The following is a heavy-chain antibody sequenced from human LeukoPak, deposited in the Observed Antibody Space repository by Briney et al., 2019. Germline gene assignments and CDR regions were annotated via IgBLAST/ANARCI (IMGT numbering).Heavy chain of an antibody. CDR3: ARGWSYSFGY. D-gene: IGHD1-26*01. CDR1: GYTFTGYF. V-gene: IGHV1-2*02. Sequence: GGSLSLSCAASGYTFTGYFIHWVRQPPGQGLEWMGWINPNSGGTNYAQKFQGRVTMTRDTSISTAHMELSRLRSDDTAVYYCARGWSYSFGYWGQGTLVTVSS. CDR2: INPNSGGT. J-gene: IGHJ4*02.